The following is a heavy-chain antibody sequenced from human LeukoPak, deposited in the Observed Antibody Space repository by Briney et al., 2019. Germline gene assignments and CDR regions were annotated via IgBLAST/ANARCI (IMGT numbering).Heavy chain of an antibody. CDR1: GGSIRSSDYY. CDR2: ISYGGNT. CDR3: ARESVDTAMVLFDY. J-gene: IGHJ4*02. Sequence: SETLYLTCSVSGGSIRSSDYYWGWIRQPPGKGLEWIGSISYGGNTYYNPSVKSRVAISVDTSKSQFSLKLSSVTAADTAVYYCARESVDTAMVLFDYWGQGTLVTVSS. V-gene: IGHV4-39*07. D-gene: IGHD5-18*01.